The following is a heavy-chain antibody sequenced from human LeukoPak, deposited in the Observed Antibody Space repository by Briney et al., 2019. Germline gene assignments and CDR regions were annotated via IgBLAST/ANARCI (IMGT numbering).Heavy chain of an antibody. D-gene: IGHD3-10*01. J-gene: IGHJ4*02. Sequence: GGSLRLSCAASGFTFSSYWMHWVRQAPGKGLAWVSRINSDGSSTSYADSVKGRFTISRDNAKNTLYLQMNSLRAEDTAVYYCARDRALYGDFDYWGQGTLVTVSS. CDR1: GFTFSSYW. CDR2: INSDGSST. V-gene: IGHV3-74*01. CDR3: ARDRALYGDFDY.